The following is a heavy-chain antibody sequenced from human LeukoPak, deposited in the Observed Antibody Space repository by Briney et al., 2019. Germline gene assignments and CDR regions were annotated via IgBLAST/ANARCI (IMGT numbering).Heavy chain of an antibody. CDR2: IDPSGGST. V-gene: IGHV1-46*01. D-gene: IGHD2-21*01. CDR1: GYTFTGYY. CDR3: ARDTNLGGDGPGY. Sequence: ASVKVSCKASGYTFTGYYIHWVRQAPGQGLEWMGIIDPSGGSTSYAQKFQGRVTMTRDMSTSTVYMKLSSLRSEDTAVYYCARDTNLGGDGPGYWGQGTLVTISS. J-gene: IGHJ4*02.